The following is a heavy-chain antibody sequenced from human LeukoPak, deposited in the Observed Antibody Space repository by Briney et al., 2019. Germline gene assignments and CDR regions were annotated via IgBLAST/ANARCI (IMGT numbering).Heavy chain of an antibody. CDR2: IYSGGST. Sequence: PGGSLRLSCAASGFTVSSNYMSWVRQAPGKGLEWVSVIYSGGSTYYADSVKGRFTISRDNSKNTLYLQMNSLRAEATAVYYCAREGERWLQLGYYYYMDVWGKGTTVTVSS. CDR1: GFTVSSNY. CDR3: AREGERWLQLGYYYYMDV. V-gene: IGHV3-53*01. J-gene: IGHJ6*03. D-gene: IGHD5-24*01.